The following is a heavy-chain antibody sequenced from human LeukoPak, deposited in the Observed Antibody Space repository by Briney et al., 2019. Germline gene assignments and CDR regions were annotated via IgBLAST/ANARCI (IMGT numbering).Heavy chain of an antibody. CDR2: IYTSGST. CDR1: GGSISSYY. J-gene: IGHJ4*02. Sequence: SETLSLTCTVSGGSISSYYWSWIRQPPGKGLEWIGRIYTSGSTNYNPSLKSRVTMSVDTSKNQFSLKLSSVTAADTAVYYCARGGVTGDRGNDYWGQGTLVTVSS. V-gene: IGHV4-4*07. D-gene: IGHD7-27*01. CDR3: ARGGVTGDRGNDY.